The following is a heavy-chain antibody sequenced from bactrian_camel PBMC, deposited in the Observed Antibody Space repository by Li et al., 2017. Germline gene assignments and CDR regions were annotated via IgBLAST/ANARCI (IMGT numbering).Heavy chain of an antibody. J-gene: IGHJ4*01. CDR1: GSAYSGYIYSWGC. Sequence: HVQLVESGGGSVQAGGSLRLSCVASGSAYSGYIYSWGCMGWFRQAPGKGLAWVSAIDIDGRTVFYSPSVAGRFTVSRDNAKNTVFLQMNSLRSEDTGLYYCVGDAWTWWGQGTQVTVS. CDR3: VGDAWTW. CDR2: IDIDGRTV. D-gene: IGHD1*01. V-gene: IGHV3S5*01.